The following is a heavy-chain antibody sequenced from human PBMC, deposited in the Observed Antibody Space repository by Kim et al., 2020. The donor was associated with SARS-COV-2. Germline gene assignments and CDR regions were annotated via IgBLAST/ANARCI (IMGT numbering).Heavy chain of an antibody. Sequence: PTYAQGFTGRFVFSLDTSVSTAYLQISSLKAEDTAVYYCAREGLIGWFDPWGQGTLVTVSS. D-gene: IGHD3-10*01. CDR2: P. CDR3: AREGLIGWFDP. V-gene: IGHV7-4-1*02. J-gene: IGHJ5*02.